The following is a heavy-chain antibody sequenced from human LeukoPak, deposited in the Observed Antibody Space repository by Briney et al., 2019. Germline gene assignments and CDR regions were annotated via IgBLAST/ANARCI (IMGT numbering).Heavy chain of an antibody. V-gene: IGHV3-30*02. Sequence: PGGSLRLSCSASGFTFNNYGMHWVRQAPGRGLEWVALLWYDGTNENYADSVKGRFTISRDNSKNTLYLQMNSLRAEDTAVYYCAKDVAQLDDYWGQGTLVTVSS. CDR2: LWYDGTNE. CDR1: GFTFNNYG. D-gene: IGHD6-13*01. J-gene: IGHJ4*02. CDR3: AKDVAQLDDY.